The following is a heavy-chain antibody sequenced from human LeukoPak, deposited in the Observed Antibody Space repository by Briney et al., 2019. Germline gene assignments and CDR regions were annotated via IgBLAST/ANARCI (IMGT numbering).Heavy chain of an antibody. V-gene: IGHV3-74*01. D-gene: IGHD2-15*01. Sequence: PGGSLRLSCAASGFTFSSYWMHWVRHDPRQGLVWVSRINSDGSSTIYADSVKGRFTISRDNAKNTLYLQMNSLRAEDTAVYYCVSGVNTYTYWGQGTLVTVSS. CDR2: INSDGSST. J-gene: IGHJ4*02. CDR3: VSGVNTYTY. CDR1: GFTFSSYW.